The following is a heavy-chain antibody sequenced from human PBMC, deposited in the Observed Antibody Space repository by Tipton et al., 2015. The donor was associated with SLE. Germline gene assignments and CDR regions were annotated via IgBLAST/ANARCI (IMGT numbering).Heavy chain of an antibody. V-gene: IGHV3-13*01. CDR2: IGTAGDT. D-gene: IGHD1-14*01. J-gene: IGHJ1*01. Sequence: SLRLSCAASGFTFSSYDMHWVRQATGKGLEWVSAIGTAGDTYYPGSVKGRFTISRENAKNSLYLQMNSLRAEDTALYYCAKGSDPRGIEYFQHWGQGTLVTVSS. CDR3: AKGSDPRGIEYFQH. CDR1: GFTFSSYD.